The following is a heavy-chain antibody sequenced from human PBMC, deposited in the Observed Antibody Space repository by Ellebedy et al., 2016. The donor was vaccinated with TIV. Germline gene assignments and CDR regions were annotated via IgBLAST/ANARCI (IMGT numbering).Heavy chain of an antibody. CDR1: GFAFGEYT. D-gene: IGHD2-15*01. CDR3: ARDLASGGSCYGMDV. J-gene: IGHJ6*02. V-gene: IGHV3-43*01. Sequence: GESLKISCAASGFAFGEYTMHWVRQVPGKGLQWVSLISKNGGRTYYADSIRGRFTISRDNSENSLYLQMNSLRAEDTAVYYCARDLASGGSCYGMDVWGQGTTVTVSS. CDR2: ISKNGGRT.